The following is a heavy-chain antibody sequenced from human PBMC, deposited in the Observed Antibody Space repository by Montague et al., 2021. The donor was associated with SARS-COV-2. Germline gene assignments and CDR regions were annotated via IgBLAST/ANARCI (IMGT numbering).Heavy chain of an antibody. CDR1: GFSLSTSGMR. J-gene: IGHJ4*02. CDR2: IDWDDDK. V-gene: IGHV2-70*04. CDR3: ARSYYDILTAYYTPFDY. Sequence: PALVKPTQTLTLTCIFSGFSLSTSGMRASWIRQPPGKALEWLACIDWDDDKFYSTSLKTRLTISKDTSKNQVVLTMTNMDPVDTATYYCARSYYDILTAYYTPFDYWGQGTLVTVSS. D-gene: IGHD3-9*01.